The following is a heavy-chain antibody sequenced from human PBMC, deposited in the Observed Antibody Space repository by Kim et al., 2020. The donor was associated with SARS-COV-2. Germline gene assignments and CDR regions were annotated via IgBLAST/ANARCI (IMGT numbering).Heavy chain of an antibody. CDR1: GGSFSGYY. CDR2: INHSGST. D-gene: IGHD6-13*01. Sequence: SETLSLTCAVYGGSFSGYYWSWIRQPPGKGLEWIGEINHSGSTNYNPSLKSRVTISVDTSKNQFSLKLSSVTAADTAVYYCARLGGIAAAGPSNDYWGQGTLVTVSS. CDR3: ARLGGIAAAGPSNDY. J-gene: IGHJ4*02. V-gene: IGHV4-34*01.